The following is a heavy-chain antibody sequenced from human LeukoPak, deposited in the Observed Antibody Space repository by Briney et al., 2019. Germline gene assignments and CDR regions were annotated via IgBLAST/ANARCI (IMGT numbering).Heavy chain of an antibody. CDR1: GFTFSSYS. J-gene: IGHJ4*02. Sequence: GGSLRLSCEASGFTFSSYSMNWVRQAPGKGLEWISYISTSTTTIYYANSVKGRFTISRDNSKNTLYLQMNSLRAEDTAVYYCAKSFGPVIAAAGSGADWGQGTLVTVSS. D-gene: IGHD6-13*01. V-gene: IGHV3-48*01. CDR2: ISTSTTTI. CDR3: AKSFGPVIAAAGSGAD.